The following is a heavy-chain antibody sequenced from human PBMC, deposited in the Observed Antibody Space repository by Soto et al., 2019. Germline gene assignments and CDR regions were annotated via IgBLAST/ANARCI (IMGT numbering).Heavy chain of an antibody. V-gene: IGHV3-7*03. Sequence: GGSLRLSCVGSGFRFSDYPLNWVRQAPGQGLEWVANINRRGISTNYVDSVRGRFPTSRDSTRNSLYLNMDSLRVEDTATYYCVRGTPTPGLDIWGRGTTVTVSS. CDR1: GFRFSDYP. D-gene: IGHD1-1*01. J-gene: IGHJ6*02. CDR2: INRRGIST. CDR3: VRGTPTPGLDI.